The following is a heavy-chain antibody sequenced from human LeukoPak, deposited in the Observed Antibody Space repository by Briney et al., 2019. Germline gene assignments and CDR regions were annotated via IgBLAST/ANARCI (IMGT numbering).Heavy chain of an antibody. CDR1: GGSISSYY. CDR3: ARESLGGSCYAFDAFDI. D-gene: IGHD1-26*01. V-gene: IGHV4-59*12. J-gene: IGHJ3*02. CDR2: IYYSGST. Sequence: SETLSLTCTVSGGSISSYYWSWIRQPPGKGLEWIGYIYYSGSTNYNPSLKSRVTISVDTSKNQFSLKLSSVTAADTAVYYCARESLGGSCYAFDAFDIWGQGTMVTVSS.